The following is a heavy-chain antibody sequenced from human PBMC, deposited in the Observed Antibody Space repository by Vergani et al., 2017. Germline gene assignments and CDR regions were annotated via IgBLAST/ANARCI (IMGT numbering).Heavy chain of an antibody. V-gene: IGHV3-30*18. CDR2: ISYDGSNK. Sequence: QVQLVESGGGVVQPGRSLRLSCAASGFTFSSYGMHWVRQAPGKGLEWVAVISYDGSNKYYANSGKGRFTISRDNSKNTLYLQMNNLRAEDTAVDSCAKDPATSAMVRTTLDYWGQGTLVTVSS. J-gene: IGHJ4*02. CDR1: GFTFSSYG. CDR3: AKDPATSAMVRTTLDY. D-gene: IGHD4/OR15-4a*01.